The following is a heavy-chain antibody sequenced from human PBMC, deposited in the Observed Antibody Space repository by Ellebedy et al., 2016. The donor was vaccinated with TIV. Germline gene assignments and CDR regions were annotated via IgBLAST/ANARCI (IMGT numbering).Heavy chain of an antibody. CDR2: IFAGNGET. CDR3: ARDLAEAASVPYNRFDP. Sequence: AASVKVSCKASGYRFNHYAIHWVRQAPGQTLEWMGWIFAGNGETKYSQKFQDRVTITRDISASAAYMDLSSLTSEDTGVDYCARDLAEAASVPYNRFDPWGQGTLVTVSP. V-gene: IGHV1-3*01. CDR1: GYRFNHYA. D-gene: IGHD6-13*01. J-gene: IGHJ5*01.